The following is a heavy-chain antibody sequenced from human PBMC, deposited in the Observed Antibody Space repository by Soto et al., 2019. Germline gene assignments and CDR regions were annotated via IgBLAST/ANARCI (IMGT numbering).Heavy chain of an antibody. CDR1: GGSFSGYY. D-gene: IGHD4-17*01. CDR3: ARGTTVTVDY. V-gene: IGHV4-34*01. Sequence: QVQLQQWGAGLLKPSETLSLTCAVYGGSFSGYYWSWIRQPPGKGLEWIGEINHSGSTNYNPSLKLRITISADTSKNQFSLNLSSVTAADTAVYYCARGTTVTVDYWGQGTLVTVSS. J-gene: IGHJ4*02. CDR2: INHSGST.